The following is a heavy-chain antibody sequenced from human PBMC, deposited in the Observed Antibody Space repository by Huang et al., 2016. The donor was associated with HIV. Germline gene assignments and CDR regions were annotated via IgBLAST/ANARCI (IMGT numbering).Heavy chain of an antibody. V-gene: IGHV1-18*01. CDR3: ATDYFDSSGNGAFYI. CDR2: ISAYKGNS. CDR1: GYTFTNYV. D-gene: IGHD3-22*01. Sequence: QVQLVQSGAEVKKPGASVTVPCKASGYTFTNYVISWVRPAPGQGLEWMGWISAYKGNSNYAQKFQGRVTMTTDTSTTTVYMELRNLRSDDTAVYYCATDYFDSSGNGAFYIWGQGTMVTVSS. J-gene: IGHJ3*02.